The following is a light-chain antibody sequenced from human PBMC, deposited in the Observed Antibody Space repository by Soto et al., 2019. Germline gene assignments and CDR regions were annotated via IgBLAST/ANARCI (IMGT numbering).Light chain of an antibody. J-gene: IGLJ3*02. Sequence: QSVLTQPASVSGSPGQSITISCTGSSSDIGAYNYVSCYQQYPDKAPRLMIYDVNNRPSGVSSRFSGSKSANTASLTISGLQPEDEADYYCASYATSALVFGGGTKLTVL. CDR2: DVN. CDR3: ASYATSALV. V-gene: IGLV2-14*01. CDR1: SSDIGAYNY.